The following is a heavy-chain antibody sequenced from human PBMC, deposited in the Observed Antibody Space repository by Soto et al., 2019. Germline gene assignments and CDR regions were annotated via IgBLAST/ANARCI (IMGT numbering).Heavy chain of an antibody. CDR1: GGTFSSYA. CDR3: ARDIGSGSGD. J-gene: IGHJ4*02. CDR2: IIPIFGTA. V-gene: IGHV1-69*01. Sequence: QVQLVQSEAEVKKPGSSVKVSCKASGGTFSSYAISWVRQAPGQGRELMGGIIPIFGTANYAQKFHVRVTITADESTSTAYMELSSLRSEDTGVYYCARDIGSGSGDWGQGTLVTVSS. D-gene: IGHD6-19*01.